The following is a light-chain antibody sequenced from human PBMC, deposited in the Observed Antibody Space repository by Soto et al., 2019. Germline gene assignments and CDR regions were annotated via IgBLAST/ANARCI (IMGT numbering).Light chain of an antibody. CDR2: DAS. J-gene: IGKJ4*01. CDR3: QQYEDLPLT. CDR1: QNIANF. V-gene: IGKV1-33*01. Sequence: DVQMTQSPSSLSASVGDRVTITCKANQNIANFLNWFQHKPGEAPKLLISDASHLELGVPSRFSGSRSGTDFVLDISNLQSEDVATYFCQQYEDLPLTFGGGTKVDI.